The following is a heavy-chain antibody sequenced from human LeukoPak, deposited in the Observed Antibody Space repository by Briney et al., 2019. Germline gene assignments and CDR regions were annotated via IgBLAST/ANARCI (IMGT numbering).Heavy chain of an antibody. CDR2: ITSKSYGETT. D-gene: IGHD5-18*01. CDR3: TGYLSRNTYDLH. V-gene: IGHV3-49*04. Sequence: GGSLRLSCRTSGFTFGDYAMSWVRQAPGKGLEWVGFITSKSYGETTEYASSVRGRFTISGDDSNSIAYLQMNSLKTEDTAVYFCTGYLSRNTYDLHWGQGTLVTVSS. J-gene: IGHJ4*02. CDR1: GFTFGDYA.